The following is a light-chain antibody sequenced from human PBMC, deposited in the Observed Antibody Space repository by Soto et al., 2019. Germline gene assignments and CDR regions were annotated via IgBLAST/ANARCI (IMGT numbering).Light chain of an antibody. CDR2: EVS. J-gene: IGLJ1*01. V-gene: IGLV2-14*01. CDR1: SSDVGGYNY. Sequence: QSVLTQPASVSGSPGQSITISCTGTSSDVGGYNYVSWYQQHPGKAPKLMIYEVSNRPSGVSNRFSGSKSGNTASLAISGRQAEDEGDYCCSSYGSTSTRYVFGTGTKVTVL. CDR3: SSYGSTSTRYV.